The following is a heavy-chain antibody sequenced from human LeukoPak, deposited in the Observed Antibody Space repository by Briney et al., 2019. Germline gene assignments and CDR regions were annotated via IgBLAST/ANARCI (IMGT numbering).Heavy chain of an antibody. J-gene: IGHJ5*01. V-gene: IGHV4-4*02. CDR1: GGSISSSNW. D-gene: IGHD3-10*01. CDR3: ARVRIQRFGEVFRVPTIFDS. CDR2: IYHSGST. Sequence: KPSGTLSLTCAVSGGSISSSNWWSWVRQPPGKGLEWIGEIYHSGSTNYNPSLKTRVTISVDKSKNQFSLKLSSVTAADTALYYCARVRIQRFGEVFRVPTIFDSWGLGTLVTVSS.